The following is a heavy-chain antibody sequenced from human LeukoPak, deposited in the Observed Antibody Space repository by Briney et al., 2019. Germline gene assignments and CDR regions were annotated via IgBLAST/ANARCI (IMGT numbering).Heavy chain of an antibody. J-gene: IGHJ4*02. CDR2: ISYSGST. Sequence: SETLSLTCTVSGGSISSYYWSWIRQPPGKGLEWIGYISYSGSTNYNSSLKSRVTISVDTSKNQFSLKLRSVTAADTAVYYCARDHSATTMERYYFDYWGRGTLVTVSS. CDR1: GGSISSYY. D-gene: IGHD5-18*01. V-gene: IGHV4-59*01. CDR3: ARDHSATTMERYYFDY.